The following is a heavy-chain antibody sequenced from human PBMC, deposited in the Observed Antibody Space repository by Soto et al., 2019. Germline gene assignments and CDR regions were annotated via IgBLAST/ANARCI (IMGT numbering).Heavy chain of an antibody. CDR2: IYWSDAG. J-gene: IGHJ4*02. CDR1: GFSLTTPGVG. D-gene: IGHD5-12*01. Sequence: QITLKESGPTLVKPTQTLTLTCTFSGFSLTTPGVGVAWIRQPPNKALEYLAFIYWSDAGRYNPSLRTRVAITKVSSTNQVVPNVTDVDPLDTATYFCALSPPACSGYDLGYWGQGILVTVSS. CDR3: ALSPPACSGYDLGY. V-gene: IGHV2-5*01.